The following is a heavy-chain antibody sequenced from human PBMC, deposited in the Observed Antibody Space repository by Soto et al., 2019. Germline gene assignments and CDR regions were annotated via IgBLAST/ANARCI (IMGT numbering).Heavy chain of an antibody. D-gene: IGHD3-10*01. CDR1: GWSFSGYY. CDR3: AGSITMVRGVIQAVGIFDY. V-gene: IGHV4-34*01. Sequence: PSETLSLTCAVYGWSFSGYYWSWIRQPPGKGLEWIGEINHSGSTNYNPSLKSRVTISVDTSKNQFSLKLSSVTAADTAVYYCAGSITMVRGVIQAVGIFDYWGQGTLVTVSS. J-gene: IGHJ4*02. CDR2: INHSGST.